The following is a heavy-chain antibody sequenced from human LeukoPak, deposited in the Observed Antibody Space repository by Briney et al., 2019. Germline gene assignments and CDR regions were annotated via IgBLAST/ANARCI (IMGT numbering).Heavy chain of an antibody. CDR1: GGSISSYY. V-gene: IGHV4-59*12. D-gene: IGHD3-10*01. CDR3: ARGVWFGELLPYYYGMDV. J-gene: IGHJ6*02. Sequence: SETLSLTCTVSGGSISSYYWSWIRQPPGKGLEWIGYVYYTGSTNYNPSLKSRVTISVDTSKNQFSLKLSSVAAADTAVYYCARGVWFGELLPYYYGMDVWGQGTTVTVSS. CDR2: VYYTGST.